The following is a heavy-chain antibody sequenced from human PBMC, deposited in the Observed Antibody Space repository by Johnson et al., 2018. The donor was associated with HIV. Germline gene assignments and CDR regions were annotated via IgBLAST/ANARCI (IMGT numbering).Heavy chain of an antibody. CDR1: GFTVSSNY. CDR2: IYSGGST. J-gene: IGHJ3*02. CDR3: ARSGRLGYCSGGSCYSPAFDI. D-gene: IGHD2-15*01. V-gene: IGHV3-53*01. Sequence: VQLVESGGGLIQPGGSLRLSCAASGFTVSSNYMSWVRQAPGKGLEWVSVIYSGGSTYYADSVKGRFTISRDNSKNTLYLQMSGLRAEDTAVYYCARSGRLGYCSGGSCYSPAFDIWGQGTMVTVS.